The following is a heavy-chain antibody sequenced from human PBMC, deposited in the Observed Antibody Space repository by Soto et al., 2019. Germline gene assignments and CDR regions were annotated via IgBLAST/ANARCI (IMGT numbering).Heavy chain of an antibody. CDR2: SSGSGGST. CDR3: AKASTTVPFPYYFDY. CDR1: GFTFSSYA. V-gene: IGHV3-23*01. J-gene: IGHJ4*02. D-gene: IGHD4-17*01. Sequence: GESLKISCAASGFTFSSYAMSWVRQAPGKGLEWVSASSGSGGSTYYADSVKGRFTISRDNSKNTLYLQMNSLRAEDTAVYYCAKASTTVPFPYYFDYWGQGTLVTVSS.